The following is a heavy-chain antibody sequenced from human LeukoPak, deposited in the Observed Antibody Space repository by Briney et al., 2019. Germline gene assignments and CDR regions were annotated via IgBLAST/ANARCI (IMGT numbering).Heavy chain of an antibody. V-gene: IGHV1-2*06. CDR2: INPNSGGT. J-gene: IGHJ3*02. CDR1: GYTFTGYY. CDR3: VAATVTTSDAFDI. D-gene: IGHD4-17*01. Sequence: SVKVSCKASGYTFTGYYMHWVRQAPGQGLEWMGRINPNSGGTNYAQKFQGRVTMTRDTSISTAYMELSRLRSDDTAVYYCVAATVTTSDAFDIWGQGTMVTVSS.